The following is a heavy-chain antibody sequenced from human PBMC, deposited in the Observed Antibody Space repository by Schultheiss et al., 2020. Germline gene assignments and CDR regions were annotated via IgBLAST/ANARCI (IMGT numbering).Heavy chain of an antibody. V-gene: IGHV1-69*13. CDR1: GGTFSSYA. CDR2: IIPIFGTA. D-gene: IGHD5-12*01. Sequence: SVKVSCKASGGTFSSYAISWVRQAPGQGLEWMGGIIPIFGTANYAQKFQGRVTITADESTSTAYMELSSLRSEDTAVYYCARDRAQSNSGWPSYFDYWGQGTLVTVSS. CDR3: ARDRAQSNSGWPSYFDY. J-gene: IGHJ4*02.